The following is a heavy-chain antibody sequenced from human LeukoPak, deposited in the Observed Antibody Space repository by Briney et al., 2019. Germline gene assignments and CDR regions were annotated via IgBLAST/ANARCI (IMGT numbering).Heavy chain of an antibody. D-gene: IGHD6-13*01. CDR3: ARVGGIAAAGFDY. V-gene: IGHV3-66*01. CDR2: IYSGGST. Sequence: PGGSLRLSCAASGFTVSSNYMSWVRQAPGKGLEWVSVIYSGGSTYYADSVKGRFTISRDNSKNTLYLQMNSLRAEDTAVYYCARVGGIAAAGFDYWGQGTLVTVSS. CDR1: GFTVSSNY. J-gene: IGHJ4*02.